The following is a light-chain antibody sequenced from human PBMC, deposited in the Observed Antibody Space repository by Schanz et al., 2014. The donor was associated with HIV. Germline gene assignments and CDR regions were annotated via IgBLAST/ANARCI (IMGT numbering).Light chain of an antibody. CDR3: NSYSHRKTYV. CDR1: SSDLGADNS. J-gene: IGLJ1*01. Sequence: QSALTQPASVTGGEGEWITISCPGTSSDLGADNSYSWYQQPPGSAPRLLVYDVTSRPSGVSNRFSGSKSGNTASLTISGLEPEDEADYYCNSYSHRKTYVFGSGRKLTVL. V-gene: IGLV2-14*03. CDR2: DVT.